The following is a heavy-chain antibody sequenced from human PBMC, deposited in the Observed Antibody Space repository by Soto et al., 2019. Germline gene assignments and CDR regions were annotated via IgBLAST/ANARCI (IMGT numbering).Heavy chain of an antibody. Sequence: ASVKVSCKASGYNFSDYYIHWVRQAPGQGLEWLGWVSPKSGGTNYAQKFKGRVTMTRDTSSNTVYRDLSGLKSDDTAGLYWAREISGGGTLNWFDPWGQGTLVTVSS. CDR1: GYNFSDYY. CDR3: AREISGGGTLNWFDP. V-gene: IGHV1-2*02. J-gene: IGHJ5*02. D-gene: IGHD2-8*02. CDR2: VSPKSGGT.